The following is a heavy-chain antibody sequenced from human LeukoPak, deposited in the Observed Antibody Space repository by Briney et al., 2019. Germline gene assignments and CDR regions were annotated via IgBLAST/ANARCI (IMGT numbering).Heavy chain of an antibody. V-gene: IGHV4-39*07. CDR3: ARGRGNLLSRYYYYMDV. Sequence: SETLSLTCTVSGGSISSSSYYWGWIRQPPGKGLEWIGEINHSGSTNYNPSLKSRVTISVDTSKNQFSLKLSSVTAADTAVYYCARGRGNLLSRYYYYMDVWGKGTTVTVSS. CDR1: GGSISSSSYY. D-gene: IGHD4-23*01. J-gene: IGHJ6*03. CDR2: INHSGST.